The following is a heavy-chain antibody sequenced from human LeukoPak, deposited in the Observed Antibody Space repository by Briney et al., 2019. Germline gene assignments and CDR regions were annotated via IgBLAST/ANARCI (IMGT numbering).Heavy chain of an antibody. Sequence: HPGGSLRLSCAASGFTFSSYAMHWVRQAPGKGLEWVAVISYDGSNKYYADSVKGRFTISRDNSKNTLYLQMNSLRAEDTAVYYCARAIVVVPAAVPLDAFDIWGQGTMVTVSS. J-gene: IGHJ3*02. D-gene: IGHD2-2*01. CDR3: ARAIVVVPAAVPLDAFDI. CDR1: GFTFSSYA. CDR2: ISYDGSNK. V-gene: IGHV3-30-3*01.